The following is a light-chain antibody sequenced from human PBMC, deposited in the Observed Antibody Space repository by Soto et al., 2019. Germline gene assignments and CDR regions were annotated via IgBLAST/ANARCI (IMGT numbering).Light chain of an antibody. J-gene: IGLJ3*02. CDR2: GNS. V-gene: IGLV1-40*01. CDR3: PSYYSSVSASPGV. Sequence: QSVLTQPPSVSGAPGQRVTISCTGSSSNIGAGSDVHWYQQLPGTAPKLLIYGNSNRPSGVPDRFSGSKSGTSASLAVSGVQAQDEVDYYCPSYYSSVSASPGVFRGGTKLTVL. CDR1: SSNIGAGSD.